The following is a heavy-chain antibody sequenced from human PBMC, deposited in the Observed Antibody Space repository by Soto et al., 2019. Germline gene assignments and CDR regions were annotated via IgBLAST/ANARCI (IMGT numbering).Heavy chain of an antibody. J-gene: IGHJ4*02. Sequence: LRLSCAASGFTFSSYAMSWVRQAPGKGLEWVSAISGSGGSTYYADSVKGRFTISRDNSKNTLYLQMNSLRAEDTAVYYCAKDEELELHFDYWGQGTLVTVSS. V-gene: IGHV3-23*01. CDR1: GFTFSSYA. D-gene: IGHD1-7*01. CDR2: ISGSGGST. CDR3: AKDEELELHFDY.